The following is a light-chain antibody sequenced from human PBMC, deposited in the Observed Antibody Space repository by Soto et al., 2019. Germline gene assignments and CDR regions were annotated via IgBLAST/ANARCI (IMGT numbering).Light chain of an antibody. CDR1: SSDVGGYDY. V-gene: IGLV2-14*01. CDR3: SSYSISTAYL. Sequence: QSVLTQPASMSVSPGQSITSSCTGTSSDVGGYDYVSWYQLHPGKAPKLMVFEVSNRPSGVSYRFSGSKSGNTASLTISGLQAEDEADYFCSSYSISTAYLFGTGTKV. CDR2: EVS. J-gene: IGLJ1*01.